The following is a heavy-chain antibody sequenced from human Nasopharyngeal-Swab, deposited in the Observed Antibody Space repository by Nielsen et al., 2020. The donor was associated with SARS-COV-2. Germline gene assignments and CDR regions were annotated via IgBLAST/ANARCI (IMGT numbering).Heavy chain of an antibody. D-gene: IGHD3-10*01. CDR3: AREPSMVRGPFDP. CDR2: IYYSGST. J-gene: IGHJ5*02. CDR1: GGSVSSGSYY. V-gene: IGHV4-61*01. Sequence: SETLSLTCTVSGGSVSSGSYYWSWIRQPPGKGLEWIGYIYYSGSTNYNPSLKSRVTISVDTSKNQFSLKLSSVTAADTAMYYCAREPSMVRGPFDPWGQGTLVTVSS.